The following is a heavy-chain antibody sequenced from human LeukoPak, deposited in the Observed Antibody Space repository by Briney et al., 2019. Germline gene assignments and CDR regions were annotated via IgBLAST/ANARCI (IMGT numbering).Heavy chain of an antibody. CDR2: ISYDGNKE. J-gene: IGHJ4*02. D-gene: IGHD4-17*01. Sequence: PGRSLRVSCAASGFTFNNYALHWVRQAPGKGLEWVAVISYDGNKEYYADSVKGRFTISRDNAKNSLYLQMSSLRAEDTAVYYCARAFYGDLDYWGQGTLVTVSS. V-gene: IGHV3-30-3*01. CDR1: GFTFNNYA. CDR3: ARAFYGDLDY.